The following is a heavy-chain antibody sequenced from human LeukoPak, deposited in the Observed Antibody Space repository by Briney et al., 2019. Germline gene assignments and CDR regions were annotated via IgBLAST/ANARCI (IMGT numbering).Heavy chain of an antibody. CDR3: ARDLGDYDSSGFDY. D-gene: IGHD3-22*01. CDR1: GGSISSYY. J-gene: IGHJ4*02. Sequence: SETLSLTCIVSGGSISSYYWSWIRQPPGEGLEWIGYIYYSGSTNYNPSLKSRVTISVDTSKNQFSLKLSSVTAADTAVYYCARDLGDYDSSGFDYWGQGTLVTVSS. CDR2: IYYSGST. V-gene: IGHV4-59*01.